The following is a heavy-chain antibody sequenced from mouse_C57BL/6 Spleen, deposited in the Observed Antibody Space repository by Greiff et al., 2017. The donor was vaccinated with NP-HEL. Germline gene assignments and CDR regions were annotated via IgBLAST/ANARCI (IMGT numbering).Heavy chain of an antibody. Sequence: QVQLKESGAELVRPGTSVKVSCKASGYAFTNYLIEWVKQRPGQGLEWIGVINPGSGGTNYNEKFKGKATLTADKSSSTAYMQLSSLTSEDSAVYFCARGREDYDGYIYAMDYWGQGTSVTVSS. CDR2: INPGSGGT. CDR3: ARGREDYDGYIYAMDY. V-gene: IGHV1-54*01. CDR1: GYAFTNYL. J-gene: IGHJ4*01. D-gene: IGHD2-3*01.